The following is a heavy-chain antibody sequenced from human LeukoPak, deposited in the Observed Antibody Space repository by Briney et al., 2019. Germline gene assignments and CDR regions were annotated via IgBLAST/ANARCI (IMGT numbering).Heavy chain of an antibody. J-gene: IGHJ4*02. CDR1: GFTFSSYA. CDR2: ISVSGGST. D-gene: IGHD6-13*01. V-gene: IGHV3-23*01. Sequence: GGSLRLSCAPSGFTFSSYAISWVRQAPGKGREWVSAISVSGGSTYYADSVKGRFTISRDNPQNTLYLQMNSLRAEDTAVYYCAKGGPAAGYPYYFDYWGQGTLVTVSS. CDR3: AKGGPAAGYPYYFDY.